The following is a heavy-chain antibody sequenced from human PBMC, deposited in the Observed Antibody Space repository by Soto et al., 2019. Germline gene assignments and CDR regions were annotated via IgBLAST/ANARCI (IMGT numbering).Heavy chain of an antibody. V-gene: IGHV4-30-2*01. CDR3: AREARFVRAYYFDY. CDR2: IYHSGST. Sequence: QLQLQESGSGLVKPSQTLSLTCAVSGGSISSGGYSWSWIRQPPGKGLEWIGYIYHSGSTYYNPSLKSRVTISVDRSKNQFPLKLSSVTAADTAVYYCAREARFVRAYYFDYWGQGTLVTVSS. CDR1: GGSISSGGYS. D-gene: IGHD6-6*01. J-gene: IGHJ4*02.